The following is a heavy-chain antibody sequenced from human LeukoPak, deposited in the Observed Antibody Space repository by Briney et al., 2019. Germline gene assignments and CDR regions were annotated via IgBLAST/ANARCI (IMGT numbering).Heavy chain of an antibody. CDR3: AGSYGGNVPIDY. J-gene: IGHJ4*02. Sequence: GGSLRLSCAASGFTFSSYAMSWVRQAPGKGLEWVSAISGSGGSTYYADSVKGRFTISRDNAKNTLYLQMNSLRAEDTAVYYCAGSYGGNVPIDYWGQGTLVTVSS. CDR1: GFTFSSYA. CDR2: ISGSGGST. D-gene: IGHD2-15*01. V-gene: IGHV3-23*01.